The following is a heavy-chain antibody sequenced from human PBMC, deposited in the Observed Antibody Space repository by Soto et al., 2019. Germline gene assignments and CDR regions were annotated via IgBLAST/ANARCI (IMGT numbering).Heavy chain of an antibody. CDR1: GFTFSSYE. CDR3: ARVGNTAMVGY. CDR2: ISSSGSSI. D-gene: IGHD5-18*01. Sequence: EVQLVESGGGLVQPGGSLRLSCAASGFTFSSYEMNWVRQAPGKGLEWVSYISSSGSSIYYADSVKGRFTISRDNAKNSLYLQMNSLRAEDTAVYYCARVGNTAMVGYWGQGTLVTVS. V-gene: IGHV3-48*03. J-gene: IGHJ4*02.